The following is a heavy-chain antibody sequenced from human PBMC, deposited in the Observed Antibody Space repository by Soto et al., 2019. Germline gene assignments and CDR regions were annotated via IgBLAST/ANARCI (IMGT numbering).Heavy chain of an antibody. D-gene: IGHD3-16*01. CDR1: GYSFTNYY. CDR2: IHPNGGGT. J-gene: IGHJ4*02. V-gene: IGHV1-46*03. Sequence: GXXVKVSCKASGYSFTNYYMHWVRQAPGQGLEYMGVIHPNGGGTSYAQKFQGRVTMTSDTSTSIVYMELSSLRSDDTAVYYCTXTFISRQDGFDLWGQGSLVPVSS. CDR3: TXTFISRQDGFDL.